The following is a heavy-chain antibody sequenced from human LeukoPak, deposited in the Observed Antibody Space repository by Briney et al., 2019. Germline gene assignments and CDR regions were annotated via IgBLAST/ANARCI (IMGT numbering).Heavy chain of an antibody. CDR2: ISYDGSNK. V-gene: IGHV3-30-3*02. J-gene: IGHJ4*02. D-gene: IGHD1-26*01. CDR3: AKHSGSYLRSLDY. Sequence: GGSLRLSCAASGFTFSSYAMHWVRQAPGKGLEWVAVISYDGSNKYYADSVKGRFTTSRDNPKNTLYLQMNSLRADDTAVYYCAKHSGSYLRSLDYWGQGTLVTVSS. CDR1: GFTFSSYA.